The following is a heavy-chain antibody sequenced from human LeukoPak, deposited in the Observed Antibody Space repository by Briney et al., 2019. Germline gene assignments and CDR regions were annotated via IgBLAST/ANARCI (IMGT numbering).Heavy chain of an antibody. Sequence: GGSLRLSCAASGFTFSGSAMHWVRQASGKGLEWVGRIRSKANSYATAYAASVKGRFTISRDDSKNTAYLQMNSLKTEDTAAYYCTPSLYDILTGSDYWGQGTLVTVSS. CDR3: TPSLYDILTGSDY. CDR1: GFTFSGSA. CDR2: IRSKANSYAT. D-gene: IGHD3-9*01. V-gene: IGHV3-73*01. J-gene: IGHJ4*02.